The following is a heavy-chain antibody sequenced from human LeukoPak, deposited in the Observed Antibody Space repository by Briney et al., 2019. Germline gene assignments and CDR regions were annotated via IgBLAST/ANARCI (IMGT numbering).Heavy chain of an antibody. Sequence: SETLSLTCAVYGGSFSGYYWSWIRQPLGKGLEWIGEINHSGSTNYNPSLKSRVTISVDTSKNQFSLKLSSVTAADTAVYYCARYSWRFDYWGQGTLVTVSS. CDR1: GGSFSGYY. CDR3: ARYSWRFDY. J-gene: IGHJ4*02. D-gene: IGHD5-18*01. V-gene: IGHV4-34*01. CDR2: INHSGST.